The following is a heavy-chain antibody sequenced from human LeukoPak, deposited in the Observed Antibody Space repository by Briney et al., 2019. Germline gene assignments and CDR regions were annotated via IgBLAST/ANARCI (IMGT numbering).Heavy chain of an antibody. Sequence: GGSLRLSCAASGYTFSRHGIHWVRQAPGKGLEWVAFIRYDGSNKYYADSVKGRFTISRDDSKNTLYLQMNSLRAEDTAVYYCAKGSFYCNGNSCPQYYYYMDVWGKGTTVTVS. CDR1: GYTFSRHG. CDR2: IRYDGSNK. D-gene: IGHD2-2*01. CDR3: AKGSFYCNGNSCPQYYYYMDV. V-gene: IGHV3-30*02. J-gene: IGHJ6*03.